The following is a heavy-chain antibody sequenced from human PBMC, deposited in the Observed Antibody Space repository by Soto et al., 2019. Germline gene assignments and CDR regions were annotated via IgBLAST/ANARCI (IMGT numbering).Heavy chain of an antibody. Sequence: QVQLVQSGAEVKKPGSSVKVSCKASGGTFSSYAISWVRQAPGQGLEWMGGIIPIFGTANYAQKFQGRVTITADESTSTANMELSSLRSEDTAVYYCATQRFLEWSYYYYGMDVWGQGTTVTVSS. V-gene: IGHV1-69*12. CDR2: IIPIFGTA. D-gene: IGHD3-3*01. J-gene: IGHJ6*02. CDR3: ATQRFLEWSYYYYGMDV. CDR1: GGTFSSYA.